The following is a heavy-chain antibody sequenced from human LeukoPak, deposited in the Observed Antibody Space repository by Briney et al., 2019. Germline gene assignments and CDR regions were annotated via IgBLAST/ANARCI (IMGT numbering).Heavy chain of an antibody. CDR2: IIPIFGSP. CDR3: ARDVPVEMTVSGYFDF. V-gene: IGHV1-69*06. Sequence: SVTVSFKSSGDTFSIYAISWVRQAPGQGQEWVGGIIPIFGSPNYAQRFQGRVTITADKSPSTAYMELSSLTYEDTAVYYCARDVPVEMTVSGYFDFWGQGTLVTVSS. J-gene: IGHJ4*02. CDR1: GDTFSIYA. D-gene: IGHD5-24*01.